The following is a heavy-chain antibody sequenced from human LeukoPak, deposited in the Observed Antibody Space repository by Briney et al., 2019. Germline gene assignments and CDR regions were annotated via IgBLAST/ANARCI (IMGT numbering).Heavy chain of an antibody. CDR1: GGSISSYY. D-gene: IGHD5-18*01. J-gene: IGHJ3*02. V-gene: IGHV4-59*01. CDR2: IYYSGST. Sequence: SETLSLTCTVSGGSISSYYWSWIRQPPGKGLEWIGYIYYSGSTNYNPSLKSRVTISVDTSKNQFSLKLSSVTAADTAVYYCRILGYSYGRDAFDIWGQGTMVTVSS. CDR3: RILGYSYGRDAFDI.